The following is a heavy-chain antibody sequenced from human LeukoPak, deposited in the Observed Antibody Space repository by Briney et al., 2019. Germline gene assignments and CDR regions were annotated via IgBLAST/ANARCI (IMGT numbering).Heavy chain of an antibody. CDR3: ARVRNYYDSSGYYPLFDY. J-gene: IGHJ4*02. D-gene: IGHD3-22*01. CDR2: IYHSGST. Sequence: PSETLSLTCAVSGGSISSSNWWSWVRQPPGKGLEWIGEIYHSGSTNYNPSLKSRVTISVDTSKNQFSLKLSSVTAADTAVYYCARVRNYYDSSGYYPLFDYWGQGTLVTVSS. CDR1: GGSISSSNW. V-gene: IGHV4-4*02.